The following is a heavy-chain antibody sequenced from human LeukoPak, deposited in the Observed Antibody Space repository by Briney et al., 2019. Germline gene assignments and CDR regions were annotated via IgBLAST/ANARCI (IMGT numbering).Heavy chain of an antibody. CDR2: INHSGST. J-gene: IGHJ4*02. V-gene: IGHV4-34*01. CDR1: GGSFSGYY. CDR3: ARPAPFDY. D-gene: IGHD2-2*01. Sequence: PSETLSLTCAVYGGSFSGYYWSWIRQPPGKGLEWIGEINHSGSTNYNPSLKSRVTISVDTSKNQFSLKLSSVTAADTAVYYCARPAPFDYWGQGTLVTVSS.